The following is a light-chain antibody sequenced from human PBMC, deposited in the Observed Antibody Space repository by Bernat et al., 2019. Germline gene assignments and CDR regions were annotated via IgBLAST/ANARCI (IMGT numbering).Light chain of an antibody. CDR2: KAS. J-gene: IGKJ1*01. CDR3: LQDYNYPWT. Sequence: DIQMTQSPSTLSASIGDRVTITCRASQTISSWLAWYQQKPGKAPKLLIYKASSLESGVPSRFSGSGSGTDFTLTISSLQPEDFATYYCLQDYNYPWTFGQGTKVEIK. CDR1: QTISSW. V-gene: IGKV1-5*03.